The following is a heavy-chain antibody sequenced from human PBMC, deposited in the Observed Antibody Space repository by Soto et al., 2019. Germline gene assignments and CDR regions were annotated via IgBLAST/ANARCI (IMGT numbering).Heavy chain of an antibody. CDR3: ARGSLGGYYYGMDV. CDR1: GFTVSSSY. CDR2: IYSGGST. Sequence: GGSLRLSCAASGFTVSSSYMSWVRQAAGKGLEWVSFIYSGGSTYYADSVKGRFTISRDNSRNTVYLQMNSLRVEDTAVYYCARGSLGGYYYGMDVWGQGTTVTVSS. V-gene: IGHV3-53*01. D-gene: IGHD3-16*01. J-gene: IGHJ6*02.